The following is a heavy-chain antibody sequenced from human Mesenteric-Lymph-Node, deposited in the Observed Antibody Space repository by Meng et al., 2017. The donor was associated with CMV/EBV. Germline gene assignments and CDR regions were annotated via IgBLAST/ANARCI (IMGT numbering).Heavy chain of an antibody. Sequence: SETLSLTCAVYGGSFSGYYWSWIRQPPGKGLEWIGEINHSGSTNYNPSLKSRVTISVDTSKNQFSLKLSSVTAADTAVYYCARDPPRGLLWGGSRASAHSWGQGTVVTVSS. V-gene: IGHV4-34*01. J-gene: IGHJ4*02. CDR2: INHSGST. CDR1: GGSFSGYY. CDR3: ARDPPRGLLWGGSRASAHS. D-gene: IGHD3-10*01.